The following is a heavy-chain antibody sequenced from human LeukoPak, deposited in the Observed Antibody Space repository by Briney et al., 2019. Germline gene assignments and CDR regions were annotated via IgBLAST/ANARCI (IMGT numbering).Heavy chain of an antibody. CDR3: ARLGRWTQLWSYGI. D-gene: IGHD5-18*01. J-gene: IGHJ4*02. Sequence: GGSLRLSCAASGLTFSIHWMSWVRQAPGKGLECVANINQVGSEKYYIDSVRGRFTISRDNARNSLYLQMNSLRAEDTAVYYCARLGRWTQLWSYGIWGRGTLVTVSS. V-gene: IGHV3-7*01. CDR2: INQVGSEK. CDR1: GLTFSIHW.